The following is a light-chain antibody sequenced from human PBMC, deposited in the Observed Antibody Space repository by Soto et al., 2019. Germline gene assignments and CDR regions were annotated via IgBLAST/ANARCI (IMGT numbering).Light chain of an antibody. V-gene: IGLV2-8*01. Sequence: QSALAQPPSASGSPGQSVTISCTGTSSDVGGYNYVSWYQQRPGKAPKLLIFEVTKRSSGVPGRFSGSKSGNTASLTVSGLQADDEADYYCNSYAGSNNYVVFGGGTKITVL. CDR1: SSDVGGYNY. CDR3: NSYAGSNNYVV. J-gene: IGLJ2*01. CDR2: EVT.